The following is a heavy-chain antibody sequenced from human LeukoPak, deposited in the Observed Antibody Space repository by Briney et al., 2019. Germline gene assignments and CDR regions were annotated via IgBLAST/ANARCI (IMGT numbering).Heavy chain of an antibody. CDR3: ARERGGWGYFDY. CDR1: GGSISSYY. V-gene: IGHV4-59*01. Sequence: SETLSLTCTVSGGSISSYYLSWIRQPPGKGLEWIGYIYYSGSTNYNPSLKSRVTISVDTSKNQFSLKLSSVTAADTAVYYCARERGGWGYFDYWGQGTLVTVSS. CDR2: IYYSGST. D-gene: IGHD6-19*01. J-gene: IGHJ4*02.